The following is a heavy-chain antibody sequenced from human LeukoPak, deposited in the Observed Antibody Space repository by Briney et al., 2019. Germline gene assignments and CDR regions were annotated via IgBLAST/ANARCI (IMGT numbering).Heavy chain of an antibody. J-gene: IGHJ3*02. CDR2: IYYSGST. D-gene: IGHD5-18*01. CDR3: ARVADTAMVYAFDI. V-gene: IGHV4-31*03. Sequence: TSETLSLTCTVSGGSISSGGYYWSWIRQHPGKGLEWIGYIYYSGSTYYNPSLKSRVTISVDTSKNQFSLKLSSVTAADTAVYYCARVADTAMVYAFDIWGQGTMVTVSS. CDR1: GGSISSGGYY.